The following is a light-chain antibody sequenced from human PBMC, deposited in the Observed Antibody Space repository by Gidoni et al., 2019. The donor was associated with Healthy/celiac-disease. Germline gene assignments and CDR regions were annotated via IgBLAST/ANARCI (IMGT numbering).Light chain of an antibody. CDR1: QSVSSSY. Sequence: EIVLTQSPGTRSLSPGERATLSCRASQSVSSSYLAWYQQKPGQAPRLLIYGASSRATGIPDRFSGSVSGTDFTLTISRLEPEDFAVYYCQQYGSSPTWTFGQGTKVEIK. CDR2: GAS. CDR3: QQYGSSPTWT. V-gene: IGKV3-20*01. J-gene: IGKJ1*01.